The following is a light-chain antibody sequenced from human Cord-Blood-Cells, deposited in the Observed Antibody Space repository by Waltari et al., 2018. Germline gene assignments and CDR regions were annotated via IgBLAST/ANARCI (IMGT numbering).Light chain of an antibody. V-gene: IGLV2-11*01. Sequence: QSALTPPRSVPGSPGQSVTIPCTGNSSDVGGYNFVSCYQQHPGKAPKLMIYDVSKRPSGVPDRFSGSKSGNTASLTISGLQAEDEADYYCCSYAGSYTYVFGTGTKVTVL. CDR3: CSYAGSYTYV. CDR2: DVS. CDR1: SSDVGGYNF. J-gene: IGLJ1*01.